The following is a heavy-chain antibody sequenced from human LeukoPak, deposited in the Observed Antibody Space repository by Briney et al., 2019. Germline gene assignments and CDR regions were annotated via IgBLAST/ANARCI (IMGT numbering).Heavy chain of an antibody. V-gene: IGHV3-48*04. Sequence: GGSLRLSCAASGFTFSSYGMHWVRQAPGKGLEWVSYIGRNGLSIYYADSVRGRFTISRDNAKNSLYLQMNSLRVDDTAFYYCGRVSPFDFWGQGILVTVSS. CDR2: IGRNGLSI. J-gene: IGHJ4*02. CDR3: GRVSPFDF. CDR1: GFTFSSYG.